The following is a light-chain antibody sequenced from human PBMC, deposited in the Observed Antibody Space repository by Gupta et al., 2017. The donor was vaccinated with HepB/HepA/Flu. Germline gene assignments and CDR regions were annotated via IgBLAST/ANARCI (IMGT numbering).Light chain of an antibody. CDR1: ALPKQY. CDR3: QSAESSGNYYV. Sequence: SYELTQPPSLSVSPGQTARITCSGDALPKQYAYWYQQKPGQAPVLVIYKDNERTSGIPERFSGSSSGTTVTLTISGVQAADEADYYCQSAESSGNYYVFGTGTKVTVL. V-gene: IGLV3-25*03. J-gene: IGLJ1*01. CDR2: KDN.